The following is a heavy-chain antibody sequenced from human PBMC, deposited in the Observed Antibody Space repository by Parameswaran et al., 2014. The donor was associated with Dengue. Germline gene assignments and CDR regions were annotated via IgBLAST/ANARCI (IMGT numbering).Heavy chain of an antibody. CDR3: ARDLLGDYDYYGMDV. CDR1: GGSVSSGSYY. CDR2: IYYSGST. Sequence: ASETLSLTCTVSGGSVSSGSYYWSWIRQPPGKGLEWIGYIYYSGSTNYNPSLKSRVTISVDTSKNQFSLKLSSVTAADTAVYYCARDLLGDYDYYGMDVWGQGTTVTVSS. V-gene: IGHV4-61*01. J-gene: IGHJ6*02. D-gene: IGHD2-15*01.